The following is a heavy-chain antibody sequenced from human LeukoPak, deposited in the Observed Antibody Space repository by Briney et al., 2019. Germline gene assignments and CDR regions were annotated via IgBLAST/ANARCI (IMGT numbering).Heavy chain of an antibody. CDR3: ARGNYCSGGSCYDGAFDY. CDR1: GYTFTSYD. CDR2: MNPNSGNT. Sequence: ASVKVSCKASGYTFTSYDINWVRQATGQGLEWMGWMNPNSGNTGYAQKFQGRVTMTRYTSISTAYMELSSLRSEDTAVYYCARGNYCSGGSCYDGAFDYWGQGTLVTVSS. J-gene: IGHJ4*02. D-gene: IGHD2-15*01. V-gene: IGHV1-8*01.